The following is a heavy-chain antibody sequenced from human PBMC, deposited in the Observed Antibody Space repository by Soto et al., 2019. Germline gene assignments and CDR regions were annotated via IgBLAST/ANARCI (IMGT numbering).Heavy chain of an antibody. V-gene: IGHV4-4*07. J-gene: IGHJ2*01. Sequence: QVQLQESGPGLVKPSETLSLTCTVSGGSISSYYWSWIRQPAGKGLEWIGRIYTSGSTNYNPSLKIRVPVSVDPPKTQFSRKLGSVPAGDPAVYYCAGDTRLGGRGTLVTVSS. CDR3: AGDTRL. CDR1: GGSISSYY. CDR2: IYTSGST.